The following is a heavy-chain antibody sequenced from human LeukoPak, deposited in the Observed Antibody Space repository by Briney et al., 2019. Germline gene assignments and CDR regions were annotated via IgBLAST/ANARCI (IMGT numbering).Heavy chain of an antibody. V-gene: IGHV3-21*01. CDR3: ARDRLGYCSSTSCPLDY. CDR1: GFTFSSYS. J-gene: IGHJ4*02. D-gene: IGHD2-2*01. CDR2: ISSSSSYI. Sequence: GGSLRLSCAASGFTFSSYSMNWVRQAPGKGLGWVSSISSSSSYIEYADSVKGRFTISRDNAKNSLYLQMNSLRAEDTAVYYCARDRLGYCSSTSCPLDYWGQGTLVTVSS.